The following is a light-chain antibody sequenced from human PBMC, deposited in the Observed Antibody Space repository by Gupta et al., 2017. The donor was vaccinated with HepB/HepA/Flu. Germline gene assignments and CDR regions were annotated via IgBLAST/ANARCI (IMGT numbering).Light chain of an antibody. V-gene: IGLV2-23*02. CDR2: EVS. CDR1: SSDVGSYNL. CDR3: CSYAGSSTVV. Sequence: QSALTQPPSVSGSPGQSITSSCTGTSSDVGSYNLVSWYQQHPGKAPKLMIYEVSKRPSGVSNRFAGSKSGNTASLTISGLQAEDEADYYCCSYAGSSTVVFGGGTKLTVL. J-gene: IGLJ2*01.